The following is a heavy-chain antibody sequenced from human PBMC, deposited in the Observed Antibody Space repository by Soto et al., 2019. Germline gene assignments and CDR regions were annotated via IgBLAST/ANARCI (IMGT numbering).Heavy chain of an antibody. V-gene: IGHV4-59*08. CDR3: ARRAGIRGVIVGGYGMDV. Sequence: PSETLSLTCTVCGGSISSYYWSWIRQPPGKGLEWIGCISYSGSTNYNPSLESRLSISVDTSKNQFSLKLNSVTAADTAVYYCARRAGIRGVIVGGYGMDVWGQGTTVTVSS. J-gene: IGHJ6*02. CDR1: GGSISSYY. D-gene: IGHD3-10*01. CDR2: ISYSGST.